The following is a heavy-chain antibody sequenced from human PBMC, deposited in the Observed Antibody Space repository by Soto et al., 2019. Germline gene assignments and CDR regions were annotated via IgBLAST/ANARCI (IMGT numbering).Heavy chain of an antibody. CDR1: GFSLTTRAVG. D-gene: IGHD6-19*01. Sequence: QITLKESGPTLVKPTQTLTLTCTFSGFSLTTRAVGVGWIRQPPGKALEWLAFTYWDDDDHYSPSLKSRLTRTKDTSKNQVVLTMTNMDPVDTATYYCAHSSGWLFDYWGQGARVTVSS. CDR2: TYWDDDD. J-gene: IGHJ4*02. V-gene: IGHV2-5*02. CDR3: AHSSGWLFDY.